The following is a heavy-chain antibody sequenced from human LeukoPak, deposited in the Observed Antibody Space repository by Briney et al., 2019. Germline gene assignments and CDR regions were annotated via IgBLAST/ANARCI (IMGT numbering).Heavy chain of an antibody. Sequence: SETLSLTCIVSSGFISSYYWSWIRQTPGKGLEWIAFINYSGRIKYNPSLQSRVSISLDTSKYHFSLQLRSVMAADTAVYYCARLVDYDNSGDPDIFDIWGQGTIVSIS. D-gene: IGHD3-22*01. J-gene: IGHJ3*02. CDR3: ARLVDYDNSGDPDIFDI. V-gene: IGHV4-59*01. CDR2: INYSGRI. CDR1: SGFISSYY.